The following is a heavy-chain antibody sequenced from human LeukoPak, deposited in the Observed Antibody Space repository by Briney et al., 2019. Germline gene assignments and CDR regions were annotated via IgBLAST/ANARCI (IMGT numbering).Heavy chain of an antibody. CDR2: INHSGST. CDR3: ARAPLYCTNGVCLDYFDY. J-gene: IGHJ4*02. Sequence: SETLTLTCVVYGGSFSGYYWGWIRQPPGKGLEWIGEINHSGSTNYNPSLKSRVTISVDTSKNQFSLKLSSVTAADTAAYYCARAPLYCTNGVCLDYFDYWGQGTLVTVSS. V-gene: IGHV4-34*01. D-gene: IGHD2-8*01. CDR1: GGSFSGYY.